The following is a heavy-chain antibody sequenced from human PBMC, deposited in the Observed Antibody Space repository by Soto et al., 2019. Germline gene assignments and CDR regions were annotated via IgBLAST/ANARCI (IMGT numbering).Heavy chain of an antibody. CDR1: GGSIRSYY. CDR2: IYTSGST. CDR3: AREGASGFGMDV. Sequence: PSETLSLTCNVSGGSIRSYYWSWVRQPAGKPLEWIGRIYTSGSTNYNPSLKSRVSMSVDTSKNQFSLEVTSVTAADTAVYYCAREGASGFGMDVWGLGTTVTV. J-gene: IGHJ6*02. V-gene: IGHV4-4*07. D-gene: IGHD1-26*01.